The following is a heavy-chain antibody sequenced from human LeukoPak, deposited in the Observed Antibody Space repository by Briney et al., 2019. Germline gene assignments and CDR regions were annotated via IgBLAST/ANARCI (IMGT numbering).Heavy chain of an antibody. CDR3: AKDLFFVDTVEGYGMDV. D-gene: IGHD5-12*01. V-gene: IGHV3-30*18. J-gene: IGHJ6*02. CDR2: ISYDGSNK. CDR1: GFTFSSYG. Sequence: GGSLRLSCAASGFTFSSYGMHWVRQAPGKGLEWVAVISYDGSNKYYADSVKGRFTISRDNSKNTLYLQMNSLRAEDTAVYYCAKDLFFVDTVEGYGMDVWGQGTTVTVSS.